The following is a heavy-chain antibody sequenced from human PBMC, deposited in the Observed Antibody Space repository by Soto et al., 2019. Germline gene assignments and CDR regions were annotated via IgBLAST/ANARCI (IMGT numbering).Heavy chain of an antibody. CDR3: TRGPRPISTGTGAY. V-gene: IGHV3-74*01. CDR2: IYNDGTYS. CDR1: GSIFKMYW. J-gene: IGHJ4*02. D-gene: IGHD3-10*01. Sequence: GGSLRLSCAASGSIFKMYWMHWVRQSPGKGLVWISRIYNDGTYSDYADSVRGRFTISRDNVNDTLYLQMNNLRAEDSGLYYCTRGPRPISTGTGAYWGQGTQVTVSS.